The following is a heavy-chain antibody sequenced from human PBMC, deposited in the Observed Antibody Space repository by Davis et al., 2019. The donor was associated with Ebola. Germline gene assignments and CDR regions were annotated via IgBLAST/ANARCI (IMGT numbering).Heavy chain of an antibody. Sequence: GESLKISCAASGFTFNSHGMDWVRQAPGKGLESVAVLSFDGSKKYYADSVKGRFTISRDTSTNTVFLQMSGLGADDTALYYCARDRGAGYSASSGYYGLDVWGQGTTVTVSS. V-gene: IGHV3-30*03. CDR3: ARDRGAGYSASSGYYGLDV. D-gene: IGHD6-6*01. CDR1: GFTFNSHG. J-gene: IGHJ6*02. CDR2: LSFDGSKK.